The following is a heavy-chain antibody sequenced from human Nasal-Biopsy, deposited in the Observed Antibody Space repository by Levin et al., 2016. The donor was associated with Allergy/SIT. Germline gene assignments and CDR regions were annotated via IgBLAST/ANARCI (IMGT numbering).Heavy chain of an antibody. D-gene: IGHD3-16*01. Sequence: GGSLRLSCATSGFTFSSNGMHWVRQAPGKGLEWVAFIRFDGNTRYSEDSVKGRFTISRDNSKKTVSLQLDSLRPEDTAVYYCAKDFSYASDYWGQGTLVTVSS. CDR3: AKDFSYASDY. J-gene: IGHJ4*02. V-gene: IGHV3-30*02. CDR1: GFTFSSNG. CDR2: IRFDGNTR.